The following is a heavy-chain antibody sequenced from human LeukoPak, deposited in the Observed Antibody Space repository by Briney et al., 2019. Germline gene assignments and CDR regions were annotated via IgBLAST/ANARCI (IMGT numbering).Heavy chain of an antibody. J-gene: IGHJ6*03. D-gene: IGHD3-10*01. CDR1: GFTFSSYS. V-gene: IGHV3-23*01. CDR3: AKEPKKPIITSGSGGSYYYYMDV. Sequence: GGSLRLSCAASGFTFSSYSMNWVRQAPGKGLEWVSGISGSGGRTYYADSVKGRSTISRDNSKNTLYLQMNSLRAEDTAVYYCAKEPKKPIITSGSGGSYYYYMDVWGKGTTVTISS. CDR2: ISGSGGRT.